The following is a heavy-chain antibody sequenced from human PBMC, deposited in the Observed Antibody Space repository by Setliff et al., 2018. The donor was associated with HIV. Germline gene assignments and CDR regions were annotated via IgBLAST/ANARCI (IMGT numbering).Heavy chain of an antibody. D-gene: IGHD1-26*01. CDR2: IKNDDSTP. CDR1: GFTFSSYW. CDR3: ARSGPSGYYYYYGMDV. J-gene: IGHJ6*02. Sequence: PGGSLRLSCTASGFTFSSYWFHWVRQAPGKEPVWVSLIKNDDSTPLYADFVRGRFTISRDNAKNTLYLQMNSLRAEDTAVYYCARSGPSGYYYYYGMDVWGQGTTVTVSS. V-gene: IGHV3-74*01.